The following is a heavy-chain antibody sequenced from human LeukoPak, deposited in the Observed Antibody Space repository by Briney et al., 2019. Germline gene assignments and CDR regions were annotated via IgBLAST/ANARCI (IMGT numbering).Heavy chain of an antibody. J-gene: IGHJ2*01. Sequence: GASVKVSCKASGYTFTGYYMLWVRQAPGQGLEWMGWINPNSGGTNYAQKFQGRVTMTRDTSISTAYMELSRLRSDDTAVYYCAREPIRYYYDSSGYLGFDLWGRGTLVTVSS. D-gene: IGHD3-22*01. V-gene: IGHV1-2*02. CDR3: AREPIRYYYDSSGYLGFDL. CDR1: GYTFTGYY. CDR2: INPNSGGT.